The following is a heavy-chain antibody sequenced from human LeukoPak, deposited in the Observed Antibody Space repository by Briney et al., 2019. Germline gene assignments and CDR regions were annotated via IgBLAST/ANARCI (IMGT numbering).Heavy chain of an antibody. V-gene: IGHV6-1*01. CDR1: GDNVSGNSAA. CDR2: TYYRSKWFF. CDR3: ARGDYDNSWGGFDI. D-gene: IGHD3-22*01. Sequence: QTLSLTCVISGDNVSGNSAAGNGIRQSPSGGLEWLGRTYYRSKWFFDYAVSMQSRLSLNSDPSQSHFSLQLRSVTPEDTAVYYCARGDYDNSWGGFDIWGQGTLVTVSS. J-gene: IGHJ3*02.